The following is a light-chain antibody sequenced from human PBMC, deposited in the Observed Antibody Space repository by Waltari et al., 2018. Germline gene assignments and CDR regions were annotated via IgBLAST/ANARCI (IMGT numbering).Light chain of an antibody. CDR2: DVT. CDR3: CSYAGNSIFVV. Sequence: QSALTQPRSVSGSPGQAVNISCTGTSNDIGGYNYVSWYQLHTDKAPKLMIYDVTQRPSCVPRRVSGSKSGDTASLTISGLQSEYEADYYCCSYAGNSIFVVFGGGTTLTVL. V-gene: IGLV2-11*01. J-gene: IGLJ2*01. CDR1: SNDIGGYNY.